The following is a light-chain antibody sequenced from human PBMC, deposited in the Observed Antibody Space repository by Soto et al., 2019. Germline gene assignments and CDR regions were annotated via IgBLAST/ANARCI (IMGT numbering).Light chain of an antibody. J-gene: IGKJ1*01. CDR3: QQYNNWPPWT. Sequence: EIVLTQSPGTLSLSPGERATLSCRASQSVTTNMAWYQQKPGQAPRLLIYGASTRATGIPARFSGSGSGTDFTLTISSLQSEDFAVYYGQQYNNWPPWTFGQGTKVDIK. V-gene: IGKV3-15*01. CDR2: GAS. CDR1: QSVTTN.